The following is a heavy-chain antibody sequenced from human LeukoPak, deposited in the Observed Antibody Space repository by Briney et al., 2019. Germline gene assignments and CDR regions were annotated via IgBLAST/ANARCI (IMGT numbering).Heavy chain of an antibody. CDR2: IYTSGST. V-gene: IGHV4-59*10. Sequence: ASETLSLTCAVYGGSFSGYYWSWIRQPAGKGLEWIGRIYTSGSTNYNPSLKSRVTMSVDTSKNQFSLKLSSVTAADTAVYYCARVTWSGYLNWFDPWGQGTLVTVSS. CDR1: GGSFSGYY. CDR3: ARVTWSGYLNWFDP. J-gene: IGHJ5*02. D-gene: IGHD3-3*01.